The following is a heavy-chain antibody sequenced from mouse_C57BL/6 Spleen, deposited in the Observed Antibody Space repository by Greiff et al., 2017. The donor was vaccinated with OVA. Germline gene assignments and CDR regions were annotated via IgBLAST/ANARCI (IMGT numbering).Heavy chain of an antibody. Sequence: QVQLKESGPELVKPGASVKISCKASGYAFSSSWMNWVKQRPGKGLEWIGRLYPGDCDTNYNGKFKGKATRTADKSSSTAYMQLSSLTSEETAVYCCARENYYGSRGMDYWGQGTSVTVSS. CDR3: ARENYYGSRGMDY. CDR2: LYPGDCDT. CDR1: GYAFSSSW. D-gene: IGHD1-1*01. V-gene: IGHV1-82*01. J-gene: IGHJ4*01.